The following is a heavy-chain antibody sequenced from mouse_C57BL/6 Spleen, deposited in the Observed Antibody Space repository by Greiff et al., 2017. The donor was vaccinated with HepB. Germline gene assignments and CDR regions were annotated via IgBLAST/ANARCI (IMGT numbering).Heavy chain of an antibody. CDR2: INPNNGGT. CDR3: ARFDYDGYFDY. D-gene: IGHD2-4*01. V-gene: IGHV1-26*01. J-gene: IGHJ2*01. Sequence: EVQLQQSGPELVKPGASVKISCKASGYTFTDYYMNWVKQSHGKSLEWIGDINPNNGGTSYNQKFKGKATLTVDKSSSTADMELRSMTSEDSAVYYCARFDYDGYFDYWGQGTTLTVSS. CDR1: GYTFTDYY.